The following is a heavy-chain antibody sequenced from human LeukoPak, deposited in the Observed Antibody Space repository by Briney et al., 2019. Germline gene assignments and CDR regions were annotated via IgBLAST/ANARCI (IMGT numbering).Heavy chain of an antibody. CDR1: GFTFSNYA. CDR2: ISGSGGST. CDR3: TREAAAGIDY. J-gene: IGHJ4*02. D-gene: IGHD6-13*01. V-gene: IGHV3-23*01. Sequence: GGSLRLSCAASGFTFSNYAMSWVRQAPGKGLEWVSGISGSGGSTYYAHSVKGRFTISRDNSKNTLYVQMNSLRAEDTAVYFCTREAAAGIDYWGQGTLVTVSS.